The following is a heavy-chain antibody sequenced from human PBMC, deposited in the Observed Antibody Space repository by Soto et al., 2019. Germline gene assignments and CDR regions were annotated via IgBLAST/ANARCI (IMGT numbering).Heavy chain of an antibody. CDR2: IKSKTDGGTT. Sequence: EGYFRLACAASGFTFSNAGINWVRQALGKGLEWVGRIKSKTDGGTTDFAAPVKGRFAISRDDSKDMVYLQMNSLKTEDTGIYYCTFVSYSTMIAGSFDYRG. CDR1: GFTFSNAG. CDR3: TFVSYSTMIAGSFDY. V-gene: IGHV3-15*07. J-gene: IGHJ4*01. D-gene: IGHD3-22*01.